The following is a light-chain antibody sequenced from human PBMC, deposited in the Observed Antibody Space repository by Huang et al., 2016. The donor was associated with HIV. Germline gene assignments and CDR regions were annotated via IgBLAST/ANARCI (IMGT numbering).Light chain of an antibody. CDR3: QQYNNWPRT. Sequence: ERVMTQSPATLSVSLGERATLSCRASQYVSSNLAWYQQKPGQAPRLLISGASTRVTDIPARFSGSGSGIEFTLTISSLQSEDCAVYYCQQYNNWPRTFGQGTKLEIK. CDR1: QYVSSN. V-gene: IGKV3-15*01. CDR2: GAS. J-gene: IGKJ2*01.